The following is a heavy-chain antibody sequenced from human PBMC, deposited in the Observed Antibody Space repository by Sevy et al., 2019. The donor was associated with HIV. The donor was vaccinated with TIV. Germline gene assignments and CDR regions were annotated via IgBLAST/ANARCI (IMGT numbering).Heavy chain of an antibody. Sequence: GGSLRLSCAASGFTFSRYWMSWVRQAPGKGLEWVANIKLDGSEKYYVDSVKGRFTISRGNAKNSLYLQMNSLRAEDSAVYYCARDCSSTSCLWGMDVWGQGTTVTVSS. CDR2: IKLDGSEK. J-gene: IGHJ6*02. CDR3: ARDCSSTSCLWGMDV. D-gene: IGHD2-2*01. CDR1: GFTFSRYW. V-gene: IGHV3-7*03.